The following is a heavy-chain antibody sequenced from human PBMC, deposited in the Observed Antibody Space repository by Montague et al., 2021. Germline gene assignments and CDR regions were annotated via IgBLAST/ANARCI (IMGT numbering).Heavy chain of an antibody. CDR1: GFNFDNYA. J-gene: IGHJ3*02. CDR3: ARRDSLDI. Sequence: SLRLSCAASGFNFDNYAMHWVRQVPGKGLEWVSGIKWNSGLIGYADPVKGRFTISRDNMKNSLYLQMNSLRAEDTAFYYCARRDSLDIWGQGTMVTVSS. CDR2: IKWNSGLI. V-gene: IGHV3-9*01.